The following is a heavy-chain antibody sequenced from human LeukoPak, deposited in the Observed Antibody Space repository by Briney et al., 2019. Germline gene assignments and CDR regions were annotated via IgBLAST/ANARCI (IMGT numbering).Heavy chain of an antibody. CDR1: GFTFSSYS. CDR2: ISSSSSTT. D-gene: IGHD5-24*01. Sequence: PGGSLRLSCAASGFTFSSYSMNWVRQAPGKGLDWVSYISSSSSTTYYADSVKGRFTIPRDNSKNTLYLQMNSLRAEDTAVYYCAKGGKEMATKNKKSREVPGFIDPWGQGTLVTVSS. V-gene: IGHV3-48*01. J-gene: IGHJ5*02. CDR3: AKGGKEMATKNKKSREVPGFIDP.